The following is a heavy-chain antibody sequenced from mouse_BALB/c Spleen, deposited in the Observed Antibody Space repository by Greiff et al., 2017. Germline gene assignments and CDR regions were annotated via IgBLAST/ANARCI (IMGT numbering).Heavy chain of an antibody. V-gene: IGHV1-15*01. CDR1: GYTFTDYE. D-gene: IGHD1-1*01. Sequence: QVPLQQSGAVLVRPAPSVSLSCKASGYTFTDYEMHWVKQTPVHGLEWIGAIDPETSGTAYNQKFKGKGTLTAYKSSSTAYMELRNLTSEASAVYSCSRSVIPTVVNFFDYWGQGTTLAVSS. CDR2: IDPETSGT. CDR3: SRSVIPTVVNFFDY. J-gene: IGHJ2*01.